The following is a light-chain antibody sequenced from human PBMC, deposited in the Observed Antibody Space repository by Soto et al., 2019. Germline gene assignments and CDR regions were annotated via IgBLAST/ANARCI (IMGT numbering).Light chain of an antibody. CDR1: SSDVGAYNY. V-gene: IGLV2-14*01. CDR2: EVT. CDR3: ATWDDRLTAWV. J-gene: IGLJ3*02. Sequence: QSALTQPASVSGSPGQSIIISCTGTSSDVGAYNYVSWYQQHPDKAPKVMIYEVTNRPSGVSNRFSGSKSGNTASLTISGLQAEDEADYYCATWDDRLTAWVFGGGTKLTVL.